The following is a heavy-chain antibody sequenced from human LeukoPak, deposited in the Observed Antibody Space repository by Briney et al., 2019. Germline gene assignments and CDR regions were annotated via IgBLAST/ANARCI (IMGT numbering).Heavy chain of an antibody. CDR2: INPSGGST. CDR3: ARDSGWYYDY. Sequence: ASVKVSCKASGYTFTSYYMHWVRQAPGQGLEWMGIINPSGGSTSYPQKFQGRVTMTRDTSTSTVYMELRSLRSDDTAVYYCARDSGWYYDYWGQGTLVTVSS. V-gene: IGHV1-46*01. D-gene: IGHD6-19*01. CDR1: GYTFTSYY. J-gene: IGHJ4*02.